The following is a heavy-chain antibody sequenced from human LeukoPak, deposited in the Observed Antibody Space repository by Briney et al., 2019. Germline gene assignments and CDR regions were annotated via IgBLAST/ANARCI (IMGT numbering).Heavy chain of an antibody. CDR3: ARGRELLGWYFDL. Sequence: GGSLRLSCAASGFTFSDSYMSWLRQAPGKGLEWVSYISGSSTFTNFADSVRGRFTISRDNAKNSLYLQMDGLRAEDTAVYYCARGRELLGWYFDLWGRGTLVTVAS. V-gene: IGHV3-11*05. J-gene: IGHJ2*01. CDR2: ISGSSTFT. CDR1: GFTFSDSY. D-gene: IGHD1-7*01.